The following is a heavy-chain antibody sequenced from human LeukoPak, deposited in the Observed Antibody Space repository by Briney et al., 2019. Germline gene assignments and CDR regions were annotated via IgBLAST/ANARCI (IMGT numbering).Heavy chain of an antibody. CDR1: GGTFSSYA. CDR3: ALLANYDYVCGSSLYFDY. V-gene: IGHV1-69*05. J-gene: IGHJ4*02. Sequence: SVKVSCKASGGTFSSYAISWVRQAPGQGLEWMGRIIPIFGTANYAQKFQGRVTITTDESTSTAYMELSSLRSEDTAVYYCALLANYDYVCGSSLYFDYWGQGTLVTVSS. D-gene: IGHD3-16*01. CDR2: IIPIFGTA.